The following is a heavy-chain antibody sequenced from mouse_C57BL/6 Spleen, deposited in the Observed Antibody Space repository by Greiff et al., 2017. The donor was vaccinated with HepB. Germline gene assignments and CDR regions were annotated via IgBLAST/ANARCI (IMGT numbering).Heavy chain of an antibody. CDR1: AVDFSRYW. J-gene: IGHJ4*01. CDR2: INPDSSTI. Sequence: SASAVDFSRYWMSWVRRAPGKGLEWIGEINPDSSTITYAPSLKDKFIISRDNAKNTLYLQMSKVRSEDTALYYCARHGESGAMDYWGQGTSVTVSS. V-gene: IGHV4-1*01. CDR3: ARHGESGAMDY. D-gene: IGHD2-13*01.